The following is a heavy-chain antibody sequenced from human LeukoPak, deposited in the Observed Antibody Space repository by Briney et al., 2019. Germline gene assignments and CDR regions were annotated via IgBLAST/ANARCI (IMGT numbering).Heavy chain of an antibody. V-gene: IGHV4-34*01. Sequence: SETLSLTCAVYGGSFSGYYWSWIRQPPGKGLEWIGEINHSGSTNYNPSLKSRVTISVDTSKNQFSLKLSSVTAADTAVYYCARERGEVLWLIWGQGTLVTVSS. CDR3: ARERGEVLWLI. J-gene: IGHJ4*02. D-gene: IGHD2-2*01. CDR2: INHSGST. CDR1: GGSFSGYY.